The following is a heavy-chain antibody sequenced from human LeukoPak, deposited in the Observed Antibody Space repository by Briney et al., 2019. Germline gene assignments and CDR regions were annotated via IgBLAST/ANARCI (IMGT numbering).Heavy chain of an antibody. J-gene: IGHJ4*02. CDR3: ARDRIYESSGYGPIFDF. Sequence: ASVKVSCKASGYTFTSYYMHWVRQAPGQGLEWIGIINPSSGSTSCSQKFQGRVTVTRDTSTTTVSMELSSLRYEDTAVYYCARDRIYESSGYGPIFDFWGQGTLVTVFS. CDR2: INPSSGST. CDR1: GYTFTSYY. D-gene: IGHD3-22*01. V-gene: IGHV1-46*01.